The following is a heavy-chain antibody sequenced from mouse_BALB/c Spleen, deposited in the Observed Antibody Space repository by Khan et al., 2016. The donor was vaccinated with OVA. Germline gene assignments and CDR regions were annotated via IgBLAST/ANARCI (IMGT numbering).Heavy chain of an antibody. CDR3: SRVNYYWCYIDY. V-gene: IGHV3-2*02. CDR2: ISYSGGT. Sequence: QLEESGPGLVKPSQSLSLTCTVTGYSITSGYAWNWIRQFPGNKLEWMGYISYSGGTSYNPSLKSRISITRDTSKNQFFLQLNSVTTEDTATYYCSRVNYYWCYIDYWGQGTPLTVSS. J-gene: IGHJ2*01. CDR1: GYSITSGYA. D-gene: IGHD1-1*01.